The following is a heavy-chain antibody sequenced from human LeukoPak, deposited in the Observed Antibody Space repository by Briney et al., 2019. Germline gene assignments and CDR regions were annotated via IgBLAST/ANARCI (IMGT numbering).Heavy chain of an antibody. V-gene: IGHV5-51*01. CDR3: ARQYCSSTSCYADYYYGMDV. Sequence: ESLKISCKGSGYSFTSYWIGWVRQMPGKGLEWMGIIYPGDSDTRYSPSFQGQVTISADKSISTAYLQWSSLKASDTAMYYCARQYCSSTSCYADYYYGMDVWGQGTTVTVSS. D-gene: IGHD2-2*01. CDR1: GYSFTSYW. J-gene: IGHJ6*02. CDR2: IYPGDSDT.